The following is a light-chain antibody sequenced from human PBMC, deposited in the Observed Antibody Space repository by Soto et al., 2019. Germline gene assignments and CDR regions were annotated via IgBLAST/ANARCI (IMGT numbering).Light chain of an antibody. V-gene: IGKV3-20*01. CDR1: QSVSSSY. J-gene: IGKJ2*01. Sequence: EIVLTQSPGTLSLSPGERATLSCRASQSVSSSYLAWYQQKPGQAPRLIIYGASSRATGIPDRFSGSGSGTDFTLTISRMEPEVFALYYCQQYGSSPPYTFGQWTNLEIK. CDR2: GAS. CDR3: QQYGSSPPYT.